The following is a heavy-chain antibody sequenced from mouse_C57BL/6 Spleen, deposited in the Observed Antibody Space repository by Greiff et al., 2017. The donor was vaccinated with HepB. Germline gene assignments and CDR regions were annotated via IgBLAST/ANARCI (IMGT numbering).Heavy chain of an antibody. Sequence: VQLQQSGAELAKPGASVKLSCKASGYTFTSYWMHWVKQRPGQGLEWIGYINTSSGYTKYNQKLKDKATLTADKSSSTAYLQLSSLTYEDSAVYYCARDYSGITTVGGYWGHGTTLTVSS. D-gene: IGHD1-1*01. V-gene: IGHV1-7*01. CDR1: GYTFTSYW. J-gene: IGHJ2*01. CDR3: ARDYSGITTVGGY. CDR2: INTSSGYT.